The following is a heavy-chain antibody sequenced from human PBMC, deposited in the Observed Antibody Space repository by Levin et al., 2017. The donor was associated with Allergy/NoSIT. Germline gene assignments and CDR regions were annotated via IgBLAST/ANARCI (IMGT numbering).Heavy chain of an antibody. CDR1: GGSISSYH. CDR2: IYYSGST. J-gene: IGHJ6*02. V-gene: IGHV4-59*01. CDR3: ARDRVIAVAGTKDKYYYYGMDV. Sequence: ASETLSLTCTVSGGSISSYHWSWIRQPPGKGLQWIGYIYYSGSTKYNPSLKSRVTISVDTSKNQFSLKLSSVTAADTAVYYCARDRVIAVAGTKDKYYYYGMDVWGQGTTVTVSS. D-gene: IGHD6-19*01.